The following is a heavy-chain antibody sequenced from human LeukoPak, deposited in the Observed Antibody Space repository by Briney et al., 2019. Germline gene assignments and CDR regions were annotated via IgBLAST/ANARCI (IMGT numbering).Heavy chain of an antibody. Sequence: GESLKISCKGSGYSFTSYWIGWVRQMPGKGLEWMGIIYPGDSDTRYSPSFQGQVTISADKSISTAYLQWSSLKASDTAMYYCARGETTVTISDNYIDYWGQGTLVTVSS. CDR3: ARGETTVTISDNYIDY. CDR1: GYSFTSYW. V-gene: IGHV5-51*01. J-gene: IGHJ4*02. D-gene: IGHD4-17*01. CDR2: IYPGDSDT.